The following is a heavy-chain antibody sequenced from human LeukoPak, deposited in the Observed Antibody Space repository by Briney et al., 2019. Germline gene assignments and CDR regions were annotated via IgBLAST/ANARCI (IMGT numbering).Heavy chain of an antibody. V-gene: IGHV3-21*01. CDR1: GFTFSSYS. CDR2: ISSSSSYI. J-gene: IGHJ6*02. CDR3: ARERPYYYGMDV. Sequence: GGSLRLSCAASGFTFSSYSMNWVRQAPGKGLEWVSSISSSSSYIYYADSVKGRFTISRDNAKNSLYLQMNSLRAEDTAVYYCARERPYYYGMDVWRQGTTVTVSS.